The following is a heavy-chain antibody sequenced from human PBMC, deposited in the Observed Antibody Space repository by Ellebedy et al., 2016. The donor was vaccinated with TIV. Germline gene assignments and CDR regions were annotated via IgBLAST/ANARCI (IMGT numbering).Heavy chain of an antibody. CDR3: ARGLRLGELSSLL. CDR2: IYYSGST. V-gene: IGHV4-31*03. Sequence: SETLSLTXTVSGGSISSGGYYWSWIRQHPGKGLEWIGYIYYSGSTYYNPSLKSRVTISVDTSKNQFSLKLSSVTAADTAVYYCARGLRLGELSSLLWGQGTLVTVSS. J-gene: IGHJ4*02. CDR1: GGSISSGGYY. D-gene: IGHD3-16*02.